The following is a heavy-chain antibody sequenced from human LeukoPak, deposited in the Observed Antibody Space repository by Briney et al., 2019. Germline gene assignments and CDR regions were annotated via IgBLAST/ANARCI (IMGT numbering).Heavy chain of an antibody. CDR3: AVWYHGSGSYYTPPDY. Sequence: SVKVSCKASGGTFSSYAISWVRQAPGQGLEWMGRIIPIFGTANYAQKFQGRVTITTDESTSTAYMELSSLRSEDTAVYYCAVWYHGSGSYYTPPDYWGQGTLVTVSS. J-gene: IGHJ4*02. CDR1: GGTFSSYA. D-gene: IGHD3-10*01. V-gene: IGHV1-69*05. CDR2: IIPIFGTA.